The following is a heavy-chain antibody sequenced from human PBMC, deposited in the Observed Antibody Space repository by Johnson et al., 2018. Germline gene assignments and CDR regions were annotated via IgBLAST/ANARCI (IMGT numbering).Heavy chain of an antibody. CDR3: AKKIETRTIFGVVISYGMDV. Sequence: VQLVESGGGLVKPGGSLRLSCAASGFTFSSYSMNWVRQAPGKGLEWVSSISSSSSYIYYADSVKGRLTIPRDNAKNSLYLQMNSLRAEDTALYYCAKKIETRTIFGVVISYGMDVWGQGTTVTVSS. CDR2: ISSSSSYI. J-gene: IGHJ6*02. V-gene: IGHV3-21*04. CDR1: GFTFSSYS. D-gene: IGHD3-3*01.